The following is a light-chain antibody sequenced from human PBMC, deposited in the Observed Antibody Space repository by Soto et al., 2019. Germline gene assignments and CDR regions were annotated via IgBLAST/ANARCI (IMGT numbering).Light chain of an antibody. CDR3: GTWDNSLSSHV. V-gene: IGLV1-51*02. CDR1: TSNIGNNY. CDR2: ENN. J-gene: IGLJ3*02. Sequence: QSVLTQPPSVSAAPGQTVTISCSGSTSNIGNNYVAWYQQLPGTGPKLLIYENNHRPSGVPDRFSGAKSGTSATLAITGLQTGDEADDHCGTWDNSLSSHVFGGGTKLTVL.